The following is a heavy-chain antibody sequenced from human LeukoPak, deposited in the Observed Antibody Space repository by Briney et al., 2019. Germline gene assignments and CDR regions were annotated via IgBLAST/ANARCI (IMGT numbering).Heavy chain of an antibody. CDR1: GGSISSSSYY. D-gene: IGHD6-19*01. V-gene: IGHV4-39*01. Sequence: SETLSLTCTVSGGSISSSSYYWGWIRQPPGKGLEWIGSIYYSGSTYYNPSLKSRVTISVDTSKNQFSLKLSSVTAADTAVYYCARHQAGRGGYFDYWGQGTLVTVSS. CDR3: ARHQAGRGGYFDY. CDR2: IYYSGST. J-gene: IGHJ4*02.